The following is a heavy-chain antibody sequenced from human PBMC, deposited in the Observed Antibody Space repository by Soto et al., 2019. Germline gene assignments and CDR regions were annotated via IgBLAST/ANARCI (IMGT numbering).Heavy chain of an antibody. J-gene: IGHJ3*02. CDR1: GGSISSSSYY. Sequence: KPSETLSLTCTVSGGSISSSSYYCGWIRQAPGKGLEWLSYISSSGSTTLYADSVKGRFTVSRDNGKNSLYLQMNSLRDEDTAVYYCARDTGYAFDIWGQGTRVTVSS. D-gene: IGHD2-8*02. CDR2: ISSSGSTT. V-gene: IGHV3-11*04. CDR3: ARDTGYAFDI.